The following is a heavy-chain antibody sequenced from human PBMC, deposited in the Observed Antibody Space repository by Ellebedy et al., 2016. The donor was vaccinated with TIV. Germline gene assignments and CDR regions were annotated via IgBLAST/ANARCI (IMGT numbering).Heavy chain of an antibody. Sequence: MPSETLSLTCTVSAGSITNDGYHWGWIRQTPGRGLEWVGTIHSSGLTYYNPSLKSRVTLSADTSKAQVSLKLISVTSADTAIYYCASDSNNIRWFYFWGQGTLVTVSS. CDR2: IHSSGLT. CDR1: AGSITNDGYH. V-gene: IGHV4-39*07. J-gene: IGHJ5*01. D-gene: IGHD1-14*01. CDR3: ASDSNNIRWFYF.